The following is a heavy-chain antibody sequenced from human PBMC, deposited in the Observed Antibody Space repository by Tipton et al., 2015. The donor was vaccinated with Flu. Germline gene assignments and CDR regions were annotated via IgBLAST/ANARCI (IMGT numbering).Heavy chain of an antibody. V-gene: IGHV4-39*01. Sequence: TLSLTCTVSGGSISSSSYYWGWIRQPPGKGLEWIGSIYYSGSTYYNPSLKSRVTISVDTSKNQFSLKLSSVTAADTAVYYCARVLGYCSSTSCYRGYYYYMDVWGKGTTVTVSS. CDR3: ARVLGYCSSTSCYRGYYYYMDV. J-gene: IGHJ6*03. CDR1: GGSISSSSYY. D-gene: IGHD2-2*02. CDR2: IYYSGST.